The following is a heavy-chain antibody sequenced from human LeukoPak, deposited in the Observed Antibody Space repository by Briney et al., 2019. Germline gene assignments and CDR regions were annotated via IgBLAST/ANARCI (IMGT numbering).Heavy chain of an antibody. Sequence: GGSLRPSCAASGFTFSTYEMSWVRQAPGKGLECVSYISSGGSAIYYADSVKGRFTISRDNAKNSLYLQMNSLRAEDTAVYYCARRYCSTTSCLLDYWGQGTLVTVSS. CDR2: ISSGGSAI. D-gene: IGHD2-2*01. CDR1: GFTFSTYE. V-gene: IGHV3-48*03. CDR3: ARRYCSTTSCLLDY. J-gene: IGHJ4*02.